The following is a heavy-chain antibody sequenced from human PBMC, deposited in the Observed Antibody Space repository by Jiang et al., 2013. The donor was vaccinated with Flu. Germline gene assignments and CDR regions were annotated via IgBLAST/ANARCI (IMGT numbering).Heavy chain of an antibody. Sequence: GSGLVKPSETLSLTCTVSGGSISSSSYYWGWIRQPPGKGLEWIGSIYYSGSTYYNPSLKSRVTISVDTSKNQFSLKLSSVTAADTAVYYCARGYSSGWYEFDYWGQGTLVTVSS. CDR1: GGSISSSSYY. D-gene: IGHD6-19*01. CDR2: IYYSGST. CDR3: ARGYSSGWYEFDY. V-gene: IGHV4-39*01. J-gene: IGHJ4*02.